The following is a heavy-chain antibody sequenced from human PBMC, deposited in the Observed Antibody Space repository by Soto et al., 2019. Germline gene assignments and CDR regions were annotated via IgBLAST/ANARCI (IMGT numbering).Heavy chain of an antibody. V-gene: IGHV3-15*01. CDR2: FKSKTDGGTT. CDR1: GFTFSNAW. J-gene: IGHJ6*02. CDR3: TTDGGVFGVVSIYYYGMDV. D-gene: IGHD3-3*01. Sequence: GGSLRLSCAASGFTFSNAWMSWVRQAPGKGLEWVGRFKSKTDGGTTDYAAPVKGRFTISRDDSKNTLYLQMNSLKTEDTAVYYCTTDGGVFGVVSIYYYGMDVWGQGTTVTVSS.